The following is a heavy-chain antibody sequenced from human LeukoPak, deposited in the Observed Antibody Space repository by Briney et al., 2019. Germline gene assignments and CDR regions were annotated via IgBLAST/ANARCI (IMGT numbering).Heavy chain of an antibody. Sequence: GGSLRLSCAASGFTFSNYAMNWVRQAPGKGLEWVSGLSDDGFKTYYADSVKGRFTISRDNSKNTLYLQMNTLRAEDTAVYYCARVPMVRGFTWYYFDFWGQGTLVTVSS. CDR2: LSDDGFKT. J-gene: IGHJ4*02. CDR1: GFTFSNYA. V-gene: IGHV3-23*01. D-gene: IGHD3-10*01. CDR3: ARVPMVRGFTWYYFDF.